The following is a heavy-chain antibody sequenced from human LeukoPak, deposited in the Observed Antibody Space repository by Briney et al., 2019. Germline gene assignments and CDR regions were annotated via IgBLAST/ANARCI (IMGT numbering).Heavy chain of an antibody. CDR1: GYSFTSYW. D-gene: IGHD5-12*01. J-gene: IGHJ6*02. V-gene: IGHV5-51*01. CDR2: IYPGDSDT. CDR3: ARGLRGAHYYYYYGMDV. Sequence: GESLSISCKGSGYSFTSYWIGWVRQMPGKGLEWMGIIYPGDSDTRYSPSFQGQVTISADKSISTAYLQWSSLKASDTAMYYCARGLRGAHYYYYYGMDVWGQGTTVTVSS.